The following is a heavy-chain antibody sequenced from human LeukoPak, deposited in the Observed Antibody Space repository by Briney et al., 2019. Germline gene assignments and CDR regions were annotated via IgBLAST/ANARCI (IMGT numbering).Heavy chain of an antibody. CDR1: GFTFSSYS. Sequence: GGSLRLSCAASGFTFSSYSMNWVRQAPGKGLEWVSSISSSSSYIYYADSVKGRFTISRDNAKNSLYLQMNSLRAEDTAVYYCARDSDSSGYLDYWGQGTLVTVSS. D-gene: IGHD3-22*01. CDR3: ARDSDSSGYLDY. J-gene: IGHJ4*02. CDR2: ISSSSSYI. V-gene: IGHV3-21*01.